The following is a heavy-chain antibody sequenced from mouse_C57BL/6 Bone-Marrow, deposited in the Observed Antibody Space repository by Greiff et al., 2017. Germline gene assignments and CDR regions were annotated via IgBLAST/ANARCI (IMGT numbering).Heavy chain of an antibody. CDR3: ASPINGSSPAWFAY. Sequence: VKLMESGAELARPGASVKLSCKASGYTFTSSGISWVKQRTGQGLEWIGEIYPRSGNTSYNEKFKGKATLTADKSSSTVYMELRSLTSEDSAVFCGASPINGSSPAWFAYWGQGTRVTVSA. CDR2: IYPRSGNT. J-gene: IGHJ3*01. V-gene: IGHV1-81*01. CDR1: GYTFTSSG. D-gene: IGHD1-1*01.